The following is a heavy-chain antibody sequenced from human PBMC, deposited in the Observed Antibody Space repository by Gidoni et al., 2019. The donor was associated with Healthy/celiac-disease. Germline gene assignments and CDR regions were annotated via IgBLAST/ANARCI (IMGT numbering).Heavy chain of an antibody. CDR3: ARAGGRIAARKYYYYGMDV. CDR1: GGSFSGYY. Sequence: QVQLQQWGAGLLKPSETLSLTCAVYGGSFSGYYWSWTRQPPGKGLEWIGEINHSGSTNYNPSLKSRVTISVDTSKNQFSLKLSSVTAADTAVYYCARAGGRIAARKYYYYGMDVWGQGTTVTVSS. D-gene: IGHD6-6*01. CDR2: INHSGST. V-gene: IGHV4-34*01. J-gene: IGHJ6*02.